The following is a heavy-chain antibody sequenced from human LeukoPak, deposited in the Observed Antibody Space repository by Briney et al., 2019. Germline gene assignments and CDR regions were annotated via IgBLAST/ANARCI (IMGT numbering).Heavy chain of an antibody. CDR2: IATSGSTM. V-gene: IGHV3-48*02. J-gene: IGHJ3*01. Sequence: GGSLRLSCAASAFTFSDYSMNWVRQAPGKGLEWISYIATSGSTMYYADSVMGRFTSSRDNAMESLYLQMNSRRDEDTAVYYCAREDDSWGPNNLDLWGQGTMVTVSS. CDR3: AREDDSWGPNNLDL. D-gene: IGHD7-27*01. CDR1: AFTFSDYS.